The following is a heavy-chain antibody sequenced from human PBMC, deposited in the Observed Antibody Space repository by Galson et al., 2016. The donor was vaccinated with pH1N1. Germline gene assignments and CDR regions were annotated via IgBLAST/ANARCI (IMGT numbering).Heavy chain of an antibody. V-gene: IGHV3-23*01. Sequence: SLRLSCAASGFTFSSYAMSWVRQAPGKGLEWVSAISGSGGSTYYADSVKGRFTISRDNSKNTLYLQMNSLRAEDTAVYYCAKDIGYCSSTSCQYYYYYGIDVWGQGTTGTVSS. J-gene: IGHJ6*02. CDR3: AKDIGYCSSTSCQYYYYYGIDV. CDR1: GFTFSSYA. D-gene: IGHD2-2*01. CDR2: ISGSGGST.